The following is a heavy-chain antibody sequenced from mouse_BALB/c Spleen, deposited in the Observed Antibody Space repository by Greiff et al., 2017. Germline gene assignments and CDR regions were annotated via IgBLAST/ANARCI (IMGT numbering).Heavy chain of an antibody. CDR1: GYSFTGYY. J-gene: IGHJ4*01. D-gene: IGHD2-14*01. CDR3: ARRYDPYYYAVDY. CDR2: INPYNGAT. Sequence: VQLQQSGPELVKPGASVKISCKASGYSFTGYYMHWVKQSHVKSLEWIGRINPYNGATSYNQNFKDKASLTVDKSSSTAYMELHSLTSEDSAVYYCARRYDPYYYAVDYWGQGTSVTVSS. V-gene: IGHV1-31*01.